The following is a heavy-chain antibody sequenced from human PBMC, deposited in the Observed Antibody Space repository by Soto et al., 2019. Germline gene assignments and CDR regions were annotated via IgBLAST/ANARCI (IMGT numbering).Heavy chain of an antibody. CDR2: ISSNGGST. V-gene: IGHV3-64*01. D-gene: IGHD4-17*01. Sequence: GGSLRLSCAASGFTFSSYAMHWVRQAPGKGLEYVSAISSNGGSTYYANSVKGRFTISRDNSKNTLYLQMGSLRAEDMAVYYCARDNSLYGDYVGWFDPWGQGTLVTVSS. CDR1: GFTFSSYA. J-gene: IGHJ5*02. CDR3: ARDNSLYGDYVGWFDP.